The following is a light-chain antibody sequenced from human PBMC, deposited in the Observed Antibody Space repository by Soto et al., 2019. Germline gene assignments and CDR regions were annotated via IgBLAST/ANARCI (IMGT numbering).Light chain of an antibody. CDR2: KAS. Sequence: DIQMTQSPSTLSASVGDRVTITCRASQSISSWLAWYQQKPGKAPKLLIYKASSLESGVPSRFSGSGSGTEFTLTISSLQPDDFATCYCQQQYTFGQGTKLEIK. V-gene: IGKV1-5*03. J-gene: IGKJ2*01. CDR1: QSISSW. CDR3: QQQYT.